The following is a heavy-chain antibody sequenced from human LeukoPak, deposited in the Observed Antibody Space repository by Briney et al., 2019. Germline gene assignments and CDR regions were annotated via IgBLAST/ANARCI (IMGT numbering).Heavy chain of an antibody. CDR3: AKWGIVVVPAASV. CDR2: ISGSGGST. V-gene: IGHV3-23*01. J-gene: IGHJ6*02. Sequence: PGASLRVSCAASGITFSSYAMSWVRQAPGKGLEWVSGISGSGGSTYYADSVKGRFTISRDNSKNTLYLQMNSLRAEDTAVYYCAKWGIVVVPAASVWGQGTTVTVSS. D-gene: IGHD2-2*01. CDR1: GITFSSYA.